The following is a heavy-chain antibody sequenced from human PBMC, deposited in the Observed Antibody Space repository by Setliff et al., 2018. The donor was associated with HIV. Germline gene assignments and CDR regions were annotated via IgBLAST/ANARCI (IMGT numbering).Heavy chain of an antibody. CDR3: ARVMIGYSGYDAFDY. J-gene: IGHJ4*02. Sequence: GGSLRLSCAASGFTFSSAWMIWVRQAPGKGLDWVGLISGTTDYAAPVKGRFTIPRDDSRNTLFLHMSDLKTEDTAVYYCARVMIGYSGYDAFDYWGQGTLVTVSS. CDR1: GFTFSSAW. CDR2: ISGTT. V-gene: IGHV3-15*01. D-gene: IGHD5-12*01.